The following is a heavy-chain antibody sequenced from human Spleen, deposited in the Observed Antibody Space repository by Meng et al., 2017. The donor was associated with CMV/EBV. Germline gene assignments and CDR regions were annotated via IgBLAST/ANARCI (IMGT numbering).Heavy chain of an antibody. Sequence: GGSLRLSCAASGFTFSSYAMHWVRQAPGKGLEWVAVISYDGSNKYYADSVKGRFTISRDNSKNTLYLQMNSLRAEDTAVYYCARDREYSSGWQKIFDCWGQGTLVTVSS. D-gene: IGHD6-19*01. CDR1: GFTFSSYA. CDR3: ARDREYSSGWQKIFDC. V-gene: IGHV3-30*04. CDR2: ISYDGSNK. J-gene: IGHJ4*02.